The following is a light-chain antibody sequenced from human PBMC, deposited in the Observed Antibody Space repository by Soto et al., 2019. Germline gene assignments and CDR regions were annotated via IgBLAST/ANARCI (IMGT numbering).Light chain of an antibody. CDR3: QQYFNTPWT. CDR2: WAS. V-gene: IGKV4-1*01. J-gene: IGKJ1*01. CDR1: QSLLYRSKNKDY. Sequence: DIIMTQSPESLAVSLGERATINCKSSQSLLYRSKNKDYLAWYQQKPGQPPRLLIYWASTRESGVSDRFSGSGSGTDFPLPVTSMQAEDVAVYYCQQYFNTPWTFGQGTKVEIK.